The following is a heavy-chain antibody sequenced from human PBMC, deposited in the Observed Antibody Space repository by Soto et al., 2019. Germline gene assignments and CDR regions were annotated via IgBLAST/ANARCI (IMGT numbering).Heavy chain of an antibody. J-gene: IGHJ4*02. D-gene: IGHD3-22*01. Sequence: GGSPRVCCAAPVFTFSIYPMHSVRQAPGKGLELVAVMSYDGSNKYYADSVKGRFTISIDNSKNTLYLQMNSLRAEDTAVYYCAKAPSIVLIGPHDYWGQGTMVTVSS. CDR3: AKAPSIVLIGPHDY. CDR2: MSYDGSNK. CDR1: VFTFSIYP. V-gene: IGHV3-30*18.